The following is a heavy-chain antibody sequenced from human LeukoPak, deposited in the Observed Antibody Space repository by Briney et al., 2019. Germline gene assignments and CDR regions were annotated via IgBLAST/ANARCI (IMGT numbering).Heavy chain of an antibody. J-gene: IGHJ4*02. V-gene: IGHV3-43*02. Sequence: QTAGSLRLSCAASGFTFSSYEMNWVRQAAGKGLEWVSLISGDGGSTYYADSVKGRFTISRDNSKNSLYLEMNSLRTEDTALYYCAKDADKLRGGNSFFDYWGQGTLVTVSS. CDR3: AKDADKLRGGNSFFDY. CDR2: ISGDGGST. CDR1: GFTFSSYE. D-gene: IGHD4-23*01.